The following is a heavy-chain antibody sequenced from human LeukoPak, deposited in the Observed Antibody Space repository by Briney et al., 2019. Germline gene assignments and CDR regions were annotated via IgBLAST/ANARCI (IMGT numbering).Heavy chain of an antibody. CDR1: GFTFSSYG. CDR2: ISYDGSNK. V-gene: IGHV3-30*18. Sequence: GGSLRLSCAASGFTFSSYGMHWVRQAPGKGLEWVAVISYDGSNKYYADSVKGRFTISRDNSKNTLYLQMNSLRAEDTAVYYCAKDGYSSGNGAFDIWGQGTMVTVSS. D-gene: IGHD6-19*01. CDR3: AKDGYSSGNGAFDI. J-gene: IGHJ3*02.